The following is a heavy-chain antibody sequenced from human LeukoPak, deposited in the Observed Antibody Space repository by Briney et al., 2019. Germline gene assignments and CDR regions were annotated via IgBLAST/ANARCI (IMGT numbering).Heavy chain of an antibody. J-gene: IGHJ4*02. CDR3: ARGGLGSYYDYYFDY. Sequence: PSETLSLTCAVSGYSISSGYYWGWIRQPPGKGLEWIGSIYHSGSTYYNPSLKSRVTISVDTSKNQFSLKLSSVTAADTAVYYCARGGLGSYYDYYFDYWGQGTLVTVSS. V-gene: IGHV4-38-2*01. CDR1: GYSISSGYY. D-gene: IGHD3-10*01. CDR2: IYHSGST.